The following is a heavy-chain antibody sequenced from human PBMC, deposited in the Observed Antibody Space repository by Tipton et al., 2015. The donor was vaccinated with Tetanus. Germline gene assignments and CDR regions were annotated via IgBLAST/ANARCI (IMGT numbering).Heavy chain of an antibody. Sequence: SLRLSCAASGFTFSSYDMHWVRQATGKGLEWVSAIGTAGDTYYPGSVKGRFTISRENAKNSLYPQMNSLRAGDTAVYYCARDLPHYYGSGPYGMDVWGQGTTVTVSS. CDR1: GFTFSSYD. CDR3: ARDLPHYYGSGPYGMDV. J-gene: IGHJ6*02. CDR2: IGTAGDT. D-gene: IGHD3-10*01. V-gene: IGHV3-13*01.